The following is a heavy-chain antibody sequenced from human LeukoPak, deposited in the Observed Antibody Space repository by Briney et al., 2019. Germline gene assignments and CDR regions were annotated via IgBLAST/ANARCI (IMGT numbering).Heavy chain of an antibody. D-gene: IGHD6-19*01. J-gene: IGHJ4*02. CDR2: INHSGST. Sequence: SETLSLTCTVSGGSVSSGSYYWSWIRQPPGKGLEWIGEINHSGSTNYNPSLKSRVTISVDTSKNQFSLKLSSVTAADTAVYYCARGSGWYYFDYWGQGTLVTVSS. V-gene: IGHV4-39*07. CDR1: GGSVSSGSYY. CDR3: ARGSGWYYFDY.